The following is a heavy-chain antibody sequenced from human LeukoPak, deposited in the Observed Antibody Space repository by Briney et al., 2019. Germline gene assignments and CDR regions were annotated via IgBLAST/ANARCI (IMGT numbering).Heavy chain of an antibody. CDR1: GFTFSDYY. V-gene: IGHV3-11*01. CDR3: ARCPISGTALRFLTEPSWLDY. J-gene: IGHJ4*02. D-gene: IGHD1-7*01. CDR2: ISCSSSTI. Sequence: TTGGSLRLSCAASGFTFSDYYMRWIRQAPGKGLEWVSYISCSSSTIYYADSVKGRFTISRDNAKNSLYLQMNSLRAEDTALYYCARCPISGTALRFLTEPSWLDYWGQGTLVTVSS.